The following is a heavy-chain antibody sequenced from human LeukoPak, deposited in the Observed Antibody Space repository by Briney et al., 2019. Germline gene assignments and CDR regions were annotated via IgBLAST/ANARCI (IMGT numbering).Heavy chain of an antibody. J-gene: IGHJ3*02. CDR3: AGDPYGSGNYLGAFDI. D-gene: IGHD3-10*01. CDR1: GFTFRISS. V-gene: IGHV3-21*01. Sequence: GGSLRLSCAASGFTFRISSMNWVRRAPGKGLEWVSSISSSSTYIYYADSVKGRFTISRDNAKNSLYLQMNSLRAEDTAVYYCAGDPYGSGNYLGAFDIWGQGTMVTVSS. CDR2: ISSSSTYI.